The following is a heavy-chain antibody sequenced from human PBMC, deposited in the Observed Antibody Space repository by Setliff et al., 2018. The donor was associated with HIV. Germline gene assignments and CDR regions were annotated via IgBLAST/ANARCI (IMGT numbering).Heavy chain of an antibody. D-gene: IGHD1-7*01. V-gene: IGHV4-39*02. CDR2: IYYSGNT. Sequence: PSVTLSLTCTVSGGSISSSFYYWGWIRQPPGKGLEWIGSIYYSGNTYYNPSLKSRVTMSVDTSKNHFSLKLSSVTAADTAVYYCASSPRKTGTTSAWGQGTLVTVSS. CDR1: GGSISSSFYY. CDR3: ASSPRKTGTTSA. J-gene: IGHJ5*02.